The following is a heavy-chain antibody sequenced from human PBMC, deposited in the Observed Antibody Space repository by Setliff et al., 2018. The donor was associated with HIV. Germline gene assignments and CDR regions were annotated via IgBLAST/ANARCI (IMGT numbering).Heavy chain of an antibody. J-gene: IGHJ4*02. Sequence: CTFSGFSLSTSGMRASWIRQPPGKALEWLARIDWDDDKFYSTSLKTRLTISKDTSKNQVVLTMTNMDPVDTATYYCAHSTFVAAAGGFDYWGQGTLVTVSS. CDR2: IDWDDDK. V-gene: IGHV2-70*12. D-gene: IGHD6-13*01. CDR3: AHSTFVAAAGGFDY. CDR1: GFSLSTSGMR.